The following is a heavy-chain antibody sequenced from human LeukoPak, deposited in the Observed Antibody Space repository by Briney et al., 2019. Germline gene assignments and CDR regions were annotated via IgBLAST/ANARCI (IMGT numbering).Heavy chain of an antibody. D-gene: IGHD2-2*01. CDR1: GYTFTSYD. CDR2: MNPNSGNS. J-gene: IGHJ6*04. V-gene: IGHV1-8*01. Sequence: ASVKVSCKASGYTFTSYDINWVRQAPGQGLEWMGWMNPNSGNSASPQKFQGRATMTRDTSTSTAYMELSSLTSDDTAVYYCARGNCGSSTCYLFYRLDVWGKGTTVTVSS. CDR3: ARGNCGSSTCYLFYRLDV.